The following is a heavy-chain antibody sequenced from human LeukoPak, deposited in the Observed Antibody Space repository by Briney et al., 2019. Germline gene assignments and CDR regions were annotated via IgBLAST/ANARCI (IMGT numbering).Heavy chain of an antibody. CDR2: ISSSGGTT. Sequence: PGESLRLSCAASGFTFSRYWMSWVRQAPGKGLEWVSGISSSGGTTYYADSVKGRFTISRDNSKNTLYLQMNSLRAEDTAVYYCAWSPVDYYGMGVWGQGTTVTVSS. D-gene: IGHD2-8*01. J-gene: IGHJ6*02. V-gene: IGHV3-23*01. CDR1: GFTFSRYW. CDR3: AWSPVDYYGMGV.